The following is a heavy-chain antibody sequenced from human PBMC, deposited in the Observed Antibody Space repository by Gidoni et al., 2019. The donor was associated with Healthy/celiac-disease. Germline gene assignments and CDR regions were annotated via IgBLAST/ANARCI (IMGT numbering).Heavy chain of an antibody. V-gene: IGHV4-59*01. CDR3: YYYMDV. CDR1: GGSFSRYY. Sequence: VQLQESGPGLVKSSEILSLTCTVSGGSFSRYYWSWIRQAPGKGLEWIGYIYFSRSTNYNPTLESRVTISVETTKNKFSQKLSSVTATDTAVYYYYYYMDVWGKGTTVTVSS. CDR2: IYFSRST. J-gene: IGHJ6*03.